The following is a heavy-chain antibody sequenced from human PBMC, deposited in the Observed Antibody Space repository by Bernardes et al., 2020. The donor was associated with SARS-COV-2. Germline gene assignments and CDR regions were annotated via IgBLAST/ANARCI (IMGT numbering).Heavy chain of an antibody. CDR3: ARGSDYYDFWSGYPNWFDP. V-gene: IGHV4-4*07. CDR2: IYTSGST. CDR1: GGSISSYY. D-gene: IGHD3-3*01. Sequence: SETLSLTCTVSGGSISSYYGSWIRQPAGKGLEWIGRIYTSGSTNYNPSLKSRVTMSVDTSKNQFSLKLSSVTAADTAVYYCARGSDYYDFWSGYPNWFDPWGQGTLVTVSS. J-gene: IGHJ5*02.